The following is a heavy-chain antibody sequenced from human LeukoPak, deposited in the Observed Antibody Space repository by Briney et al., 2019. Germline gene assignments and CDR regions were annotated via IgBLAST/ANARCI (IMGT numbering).Heavy chain of an antibody. CDR2: ISSSSSYI. D-gene: IGHD6-19*01. Sequence: PSETLSLTCTVSGGSISSGGYYWSWIRQAPGKGLEWVSSISSSSSYIYYADSVKGRFTISRDNAKNSLYLQMNSLRAEDTAVYYCARDGAVAGSFDYWGQGTLVTVSS. J-gene: IGHJ4*02. V-gene: IGHV3-21*01. CDR1: GGSISSGGYY. CDR3: ARDGAVAGSFDY.